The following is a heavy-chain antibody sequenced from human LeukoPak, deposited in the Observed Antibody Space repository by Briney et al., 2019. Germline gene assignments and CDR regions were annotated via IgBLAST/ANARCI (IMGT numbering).Heavy chain of an antibody. CDR2: VFDSGST. CDR3: ARHTRPGHSGYENAFDI. Sequence: PSETLSLTCTVSGGSISRTSYYWDWIRQPPGKGLEWIGNVFDSGSTHYNPSLKSRVTISVDTSKNQFSLRLSSVTAVDTAVYYCARHTRPGHSGYENAFDIWGQGTMVTVSS. CDR1: GGSISRTSYY. D-gene: IGHD5-12*01. V-gene: IGHV4-39*01. J-gene: IGHJ3*02.